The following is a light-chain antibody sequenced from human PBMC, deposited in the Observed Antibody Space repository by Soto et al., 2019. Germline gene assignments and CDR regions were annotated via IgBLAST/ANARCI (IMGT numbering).Light chain of an antibody. CDR3: QQYGNSRFT. V-gene: IGKV3-20*01. J-gene: IGKJ3*01. Sequence: EAVLTQSPGTLSLSPGERATLSCRASQSVSSGYLAWYQQKPGQAPRLLIYATSTRATGIPSRFSGSGSGTDFTLTISRLEPXDFAVYYCQQYGNSRFTFGPGTKVDI. CDR1: QSVSSGY. CDR2: ATS.